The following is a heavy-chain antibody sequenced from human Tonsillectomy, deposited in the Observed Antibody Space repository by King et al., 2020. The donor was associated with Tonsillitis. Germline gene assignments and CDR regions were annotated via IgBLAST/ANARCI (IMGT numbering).Heavy chain of an antibody. CDR3: ARGVGSGWYHYYFYMDV. V-gene: IGHV4-59*01. D-gene: IGHD6-19*01. CDR2: IYYSGST. Sequence: QLQESGPGLVKPSETLSLTCTVSGGSISSFYWSWIRQPPGKGLEWIGYIYYSGSTNYNPSLKSRVTISVDTSKNQFSLKLSSVTAADTAVYYCARGVGSGWYHYYFYMDVWGKGTTVTVSS. J-gene: IGHJ6*03. CDR1: GGSISSFY.